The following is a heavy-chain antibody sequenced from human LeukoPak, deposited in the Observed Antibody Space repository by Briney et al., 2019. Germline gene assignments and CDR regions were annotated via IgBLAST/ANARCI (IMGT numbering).Heavy chain of an antibody. CDR1: GGSINSYY. V-gene: IGHV4-59*01. Sequence: SETLSLTCTVSGGSINSYYWSWIRQPPGKGLEWIGYIYYSGSTNYNPSLKSRVTISVDTSKNQFSLKLSSVTAADTAVYYCARAQQLDAFDIWGQGTMVTVSS. D-gene: IGHD6-13*01. CDR3: ARAQQLDAFDI. CDR2: IYYSGST. J-gene: IGHJ3*02.